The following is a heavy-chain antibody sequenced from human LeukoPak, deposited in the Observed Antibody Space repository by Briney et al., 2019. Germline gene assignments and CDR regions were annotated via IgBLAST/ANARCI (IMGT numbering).Heavy chain of an antibody. CDR3: GRVSAAATREDFDY. CDR2: ISSSGSTI. J-gene: IGHJ4*02. D-gene: IGHD6-13*01. V-gene: IGHV3-48*03. CDR1: GFTFSSYE. Sequence: PGGSLRLSCAASGFTFSSYEMNWVRQAPGKGLEWVSYISSSGSTIYYADSVKGRFTSSRDNAKNSLYLQMNSLRAEDTAVYYCGRVSAAATREDFDYWGKGTLVTVSS.